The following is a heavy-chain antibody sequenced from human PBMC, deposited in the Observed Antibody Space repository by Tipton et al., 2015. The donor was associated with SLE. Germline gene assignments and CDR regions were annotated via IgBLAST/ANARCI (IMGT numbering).Heavy chain of an antibody. J-gene: IGHJ4*02. CDR1: GGSISNYY. CDR2: IYYSGST. CDR3: GHYFYDATGYQSVDD. V-gene: IGHV4-59*08. D-gene: IGHD3-22*01. Sequence: TLSLTCTVSGGSISNYYWSWIRQPPGKGLEWIGYIYYSGSTNYNPSLKSRITMSVDTPKNHFSLNLSSVTAADTAVYYCGHYFYDATGYQSVDDWGQGALVTVSS.